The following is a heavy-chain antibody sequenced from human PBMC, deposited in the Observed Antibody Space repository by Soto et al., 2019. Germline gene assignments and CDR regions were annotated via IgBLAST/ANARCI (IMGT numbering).Heavy chain of an antibody. CDR2: IRSKTDGGTT. D-gene: IGHD6-13*01. J-gene: IGHJ3*02. Sequence: EVQLVESGGGLVEPGGSLRLSCAASGITFSNAWMNWVRKAPGKGLEYIGRIRSKTDGGTTEYAAPVEGRFTVSRDDSKNTLYLQMSGLKTEDTAVYYCTTTRPGTNVFATWGQGTLVTVSS. V-gene: IGHV3-15*01. CDR1: GITFSNAW. CDR3: TTTRPGTNVFAT.